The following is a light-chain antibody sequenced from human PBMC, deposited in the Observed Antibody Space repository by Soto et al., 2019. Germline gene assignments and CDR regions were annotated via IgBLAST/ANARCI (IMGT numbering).Light chain of an antibody. Sequence: EMVLMQSPGTLSLSPGERATLSCWASQSDSNNYLAWYQQKPGQAPRLLIYGASARATGVPDRFRGRGSGPDFILTITILQPHDFAVYNCQQYSISPLTYTFGQGNK. CDR3: QQYSISPLTYT. CDR2: GAS. CDR1: QSDSNNY. J-gene: IGKJ2*01. V-gene: IGKV3-20*01.